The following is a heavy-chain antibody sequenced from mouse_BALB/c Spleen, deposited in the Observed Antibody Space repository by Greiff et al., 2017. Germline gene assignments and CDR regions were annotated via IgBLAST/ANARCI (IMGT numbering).Heavy chain of an antibody. Sequence: EVQLQESGGGLVKPGGSLKLSCAASGFTFSSYAMSWVRQSPEKRLEWVAEISSGGSYTYYPDTVTGRFTISRDNAKNTLYLEMSSLRSEDTAMYYCARDNYYGSSYAMDYWGQGTSVTVSS. J-gene: IGHJ4*01. CDR2: ISSGGSYT. CDR1: GFTFSSYA. D-gene: IGHD1-1*01. CDR3: ARDNYYGSSYAMDY. V-gene: IGHV5-9-4*01.